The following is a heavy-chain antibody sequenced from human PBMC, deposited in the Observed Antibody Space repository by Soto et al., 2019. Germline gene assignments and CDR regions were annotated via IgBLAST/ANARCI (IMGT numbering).Heavy chain of an antibody. V-gene: IGHV3-7*03. J-gene: IGHJ6*02. CDR3: SQGIVATIGGGYYYGLDV. CDR1: EFTLTNYW. CDR2: INQDGSDK. Sequence: GGSLRLSCAASEFTLTNYWMTWVRQVPGKGLEWVANINQDGSDKYYVDSVKGRFTISRDNAKNSLYLQMNSLRAEDTAVYYCSQGIVATIGGGYYYGLDVWGQGTTVTVSS. D-gene: IGHD5-12*01.